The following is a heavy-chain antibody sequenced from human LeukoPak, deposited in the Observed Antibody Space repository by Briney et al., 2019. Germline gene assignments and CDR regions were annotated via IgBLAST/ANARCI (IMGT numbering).Heavy chain of an antibody. J-gene: IGHJ5*02. Sequence: PSETLSLTCTVSGGSVSSGSYYWSWIRQPPGKGLEWIGYIYYSGSTNYNPSLKSRVTISVDTSENQFSLKLSSVTAADTAVYYCARVPRTMVRGVIILGFDPWGQGTLVTVSS. CDR1: GGSVSSGSYY. CDR3: ARVPRTMVRGVIILGFDP. CDR2: IYYSGST. V-gene: IGHV4-61*01. D-gene: IGHD3-10*01.